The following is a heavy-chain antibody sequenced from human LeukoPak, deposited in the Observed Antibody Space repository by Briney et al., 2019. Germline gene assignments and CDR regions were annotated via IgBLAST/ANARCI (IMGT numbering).Heavy chain of an antibody. CDR2: INHSGST. Sequence: PSETLSLTCAVHGGSFSGYYWSWIRQPPGKGLEWIGEINHSGSTNYNPSLKSRVTISVDTSKNQFSLKLSSVTAADTAVYYCASVAGTDGIFDYWGQGTLVTVSS. CDR1: GGSFSGYY. D-gene: IGHD6-19*01. V-gene: IGHV4-34*01. CDR3: ASVAGTDGIFDY. J-gene: IGHJ4*02.